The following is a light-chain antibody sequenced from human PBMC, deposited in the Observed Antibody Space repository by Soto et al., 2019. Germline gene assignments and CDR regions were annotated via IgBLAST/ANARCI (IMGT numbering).Light chain of an antibody. V-gene: IGKV3-20*01. CDR2: GAS. J-gene: IGKJ1*01. CDR1: QSVSSAY. CDR3: QQYATSRWT. Sequence: ETVLTQSPGTLSLSPGDRATLSCRASQSVSSAYLAWYQQKPGQAPRLLIYGASSRAAGIPDRFSGSGSGTDFTLTISRLEPEDFAVYYCQQYATSRWTFGQGTKVEIK.